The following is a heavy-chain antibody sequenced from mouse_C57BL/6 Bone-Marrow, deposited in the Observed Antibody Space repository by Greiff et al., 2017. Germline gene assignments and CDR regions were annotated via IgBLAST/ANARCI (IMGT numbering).Heavy chain of an antibody. D-gene: IGHD1-1*01. CDR3: ARWGVLDTVYHFDY. V-gene: IGHV1-81*01. Sequence: QVQLKESGAELARPGASVKLSCKASGYTFTSYGISWVKQRPGQGLEWIGEIYPRSGNTYYNEKFKGKATLTADKSSSTAYMELRSLTSEDSAVYFGARWGVLDTVYHFDYWGQGTTLTVSS. CDR2: IYPRSGNT. J-gene: IGHJ2*01. CDR1: GYTFTSYG.